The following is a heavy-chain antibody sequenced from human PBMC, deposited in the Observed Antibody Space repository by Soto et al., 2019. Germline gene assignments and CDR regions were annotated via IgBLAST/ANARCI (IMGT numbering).Heavy chain of an antibody. D-gene: IGHD2-8*01. CDR1: GGSISSGGYY. CDR2: IYYSGST. CDR3: ARVGPSIMVYATDAYYFDY. J-gene: IGHJ4*02. V-gene: IGHV4-31*03. Sequence: TLSLTCTVSGGSISSGGYYWSWIRQHPGKGLEWIGYIYYSGSTYYNPSLKSRVTISVDTSKNQFSLKLSSVTAADTAVYYCARVGPSIMVYATDAYYFDYWGQGTLVTVSS.